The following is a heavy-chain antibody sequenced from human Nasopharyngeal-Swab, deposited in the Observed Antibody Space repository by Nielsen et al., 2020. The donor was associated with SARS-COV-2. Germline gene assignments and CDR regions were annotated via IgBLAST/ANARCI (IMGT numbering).Heavy chain of an antibody. D-gene: IGHD2-8*01. J-gene: IGHJ4*02. V-gene: IGHV3-7*04. CDR2: INQGESEK. CDR1: GFNFRGYW. Sequence: GESLKISCAASGFNFRGYWMTWFRQAPGKGPEWVAKINQGESEKKYVDSVKGRFTISRDDAENSVHLQMNSLRVEDTAVYYCAREAYYNAVDYWGPGTLVTVSS. CDR3: AREAYYNAVDY.